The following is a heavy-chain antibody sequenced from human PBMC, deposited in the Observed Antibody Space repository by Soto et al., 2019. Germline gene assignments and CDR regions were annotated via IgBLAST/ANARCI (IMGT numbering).Heavy chain of an antibody. J-gene: IGHJ4*02. CDR2: INPNSGGT. Sequence: QVQLVQSGAEVKKPGASVKVSCKASGYTFTGYYMHWVRQAPGQGLEWMGWINPNSGGTNYAQKFQGWVTMTRDTSISTAYMELSRLRSDDTAVYYCARDTYYYGSGEGPRLDYWGQGTLVTVSS. V-gene: IGHV1-2*04. CDR1: GYTFTGYY. CDR3: ARDTYYYGSGEGPRLDY. D-gene: IGHD3-10*01.